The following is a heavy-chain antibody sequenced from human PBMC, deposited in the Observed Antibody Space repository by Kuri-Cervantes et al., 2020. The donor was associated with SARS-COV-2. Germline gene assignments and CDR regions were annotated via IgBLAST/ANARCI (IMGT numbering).Heavy chain of an antibody. D-gene: IGHD2-2*01. CDR2: IRYDGSNK. CDR1: GFTFSSYG. J-gene: IGHJ4*02. V-gene: IGHV3-30*02. CDR3: AKDGQGQYCTSASCRKLDY. Sequence: GGSLRLSCAASGFTFSSYGMHWVRQAPGMGLEWVAFIRYDGSNKYYADSVKGRFTISRDNSKNTLYLQMNSLRAEDTAVYYCAKDGQGQYCTSASCRKLDYWGQGTLVTVSS.